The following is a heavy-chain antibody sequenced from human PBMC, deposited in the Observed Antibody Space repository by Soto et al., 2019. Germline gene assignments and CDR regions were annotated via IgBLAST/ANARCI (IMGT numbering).Heavy chain of an antibody. Sequence: ASVKVSCKASGYTFTSYGISWVRQAPGQGLEWMGWISAYNGNTNYAQKHQGRVTMNTDTSTSTAYMEMRSLISDDTAVYYFARCSVLSLIGSGLASPSLDVWGKGTTVTVSS. CDR2: ISAYNGNT. CDR1: GYTFTSYG. J-gene: IGHJ6*04. V-gene: IGHV1-18*01. D-gene: IGHD3-10*01. CDR3: ARCSVLSLIGSGLASPSLDV.